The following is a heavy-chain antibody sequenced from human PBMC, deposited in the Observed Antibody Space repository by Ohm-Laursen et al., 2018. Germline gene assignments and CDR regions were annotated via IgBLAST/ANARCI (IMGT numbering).Heavy chain of an antibody. CDR3: ARDSTNYGYFQH. D-gene: IGHD3-10*01. Sequence: GSLRLSCSASGFTVSSNYMSWVRQAPGKGLEWVSVIYSGGSTYYADSVKGRFTISRDNSKNTLYLQMNSLRAEDTAVYYCARDSTNYGYFQHWGQGTLVTVSS. CDR1: GFTVSSNY. V-gene: IGHV3-53*01. J-gene: IGHJ1*01. CDR2: IYSGGST.